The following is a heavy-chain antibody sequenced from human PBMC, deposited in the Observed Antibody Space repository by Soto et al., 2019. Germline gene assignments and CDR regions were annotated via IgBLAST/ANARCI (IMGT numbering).Heavy chain of an antibody. CDR2: VFYTGGTTST. D-gene: IGHD5-12*01. CDR1: GDSISGYY. CDR3: AKYRRTDAEGYTFDY. J-gene: IGHJ4*02. Sequence: SETLSLTCTVSGDSISGYYWSWIRQSPGKGLQWIGYVFYTGGTTSTNYNPSLRGRVTISVDMSQNQFSLQLSFVTAADTAVYFCAKYRRTDAEGYTFDYWGQGALVTVSS. V-gene: IGHV4-59*01.